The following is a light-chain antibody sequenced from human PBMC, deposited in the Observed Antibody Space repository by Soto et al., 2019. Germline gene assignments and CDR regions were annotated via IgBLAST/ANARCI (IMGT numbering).Light chain of an antibody. V-gene: IGLV2-14*03. CDR2: DVT. Sequence: QSALTQSASVSGSPGQSITIACTGTSNDIGANNYVSWYQQHPGKAPKLMIYDVTNRPSGVSDRFSGSKSGDTASLTISGLLHEDDADYYCSSYTVTNIGVFGGGTKLTVL. CDR3: SSYTVTNIGV. J-gene: IGLJ3*02. CDR1: SNDIGANNY.